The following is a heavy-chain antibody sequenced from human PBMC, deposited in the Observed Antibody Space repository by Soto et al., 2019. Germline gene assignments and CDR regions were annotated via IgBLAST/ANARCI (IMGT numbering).Heavy chain of an antibody. J-gene: IGHJ4*02. CDR1: GFTFSTYA. CDR2: ISGSGGST. CDR3: AKVRTPGYSSGWLDY. V-gene: IGHV3-23*01. Sequence: PGGSLRLSCAASGFTFSTYAMSWVRQAPGKGLEWVSAISGSGGSTYYADSVKGHFTISRDNSKNTLYLQMNSLRAEDTAVYYCAKVRTPGYSSGWLDYWGQGTLVTVSS. D-gene: IGHD6-13*01.